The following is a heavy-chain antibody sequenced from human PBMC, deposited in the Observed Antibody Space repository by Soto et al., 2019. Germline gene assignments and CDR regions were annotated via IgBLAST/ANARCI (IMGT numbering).Heavy chain of an antibody. Sequence: EVQLMDSGGGLVEPGGSLRLSCTASGFTFSVAWMTWVRQAPGKGLEWLGRVKSRTSGGTVDYAAPVKGRFTISRDDSKNTVILQMNSLKMEDTAVYYWVADVAEVGKGEFDYWGQGALVTVSS. CDR3: VADVAEVGKGEFDY. CDR2: VKSRTSGGTV. D-gene: IGHD3-16*01. J-gene: IGHJ4*02. CDR1: GFTFSVAW. V-gene: IGHV3-15*01.